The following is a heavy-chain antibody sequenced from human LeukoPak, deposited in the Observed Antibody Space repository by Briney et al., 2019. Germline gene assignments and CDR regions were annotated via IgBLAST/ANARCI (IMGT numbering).Heavy chain of an antibody. V-gene: IGHV4-39*07. Sequence: SETLSLTCSVSGGSISSNYYYWGWIRQPPGKGLEWIGSIYYSGSAYYNPSLKSRVTISVDTSKNHFSLKLTSVTAADTAVYYCARQARYYDFWSGYYAHFDYWGQGTLVTVSS. CDR2: IYYSGSA. CDR3: ARQARYYDFWSGYYAHFDY. D-gene: IGHD3-3*01. J-gene: IGHJ4*02. CDR1: GGSISSNYYY.